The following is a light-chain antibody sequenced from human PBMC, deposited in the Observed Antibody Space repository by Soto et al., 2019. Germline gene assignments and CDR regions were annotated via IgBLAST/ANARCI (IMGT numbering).Light chain of an antibody. CDR2: DAS. J-gene: IGKJ3*01. CDR3: QQRRT. Sequence: EIVLTQSPATLSLSPGERATLSCRASQSVSSYLAWYQQKPGQAPRLLIYDASNRATGIPARFSGSGSGTDFTLTISSLEPEDFAVYSCQQRRTFGPGTKWIS. V-gene: IGKV3-11*01. CDR1: QSVSSY.